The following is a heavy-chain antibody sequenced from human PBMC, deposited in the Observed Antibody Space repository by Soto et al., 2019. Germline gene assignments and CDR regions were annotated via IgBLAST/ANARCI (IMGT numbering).Heavy chain of an antibody. CDR3: ARPVQAAGYYYGMDV. J-gene: IGHJ6*02. CDR1: GGTFSSYA. CDR2: IIPIFGTA. D-gene: IGHD2-2*01. Sequence: QVQLVQSGAEVKKPGSSVKVSCKASGGTFSSYAISWVRQAPGQGLEWMGGIIPIFGTANYAQKCQGRVRTTGAESRSTDYMERRSLRSEDSAVYYGARPVQAAGYYYGMDVWGQGTTVTVSS. V-gene: IGHV1-69*12.